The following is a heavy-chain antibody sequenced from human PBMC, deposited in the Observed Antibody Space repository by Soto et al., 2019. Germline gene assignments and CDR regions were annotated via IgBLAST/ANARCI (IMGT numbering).Heavy chain of an antibody. CDR2: ILPRLGLT. J-gene: IGHJ4*02. D-gene: IGHD3-22*01. CDR3: ARDRYLDDVGFFYESAD. Sequence: QVQLVQSGAEVKKPGSSVKVSCKASGGTFGNYGISWVRQAPGQGLEWMGGILPRLGLTKSAQGFQGRVTFIADKSKNTAYMELSSLRPEDTAVFYCARDRYLDDVGFFYESADWGQGTLGTVSS. V-gene: IGHV1-69*09. CDR1: GGTFGNYG.